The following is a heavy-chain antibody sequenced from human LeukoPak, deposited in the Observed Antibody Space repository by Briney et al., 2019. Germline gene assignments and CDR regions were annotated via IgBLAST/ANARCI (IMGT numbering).Heavy chain of an antibody. J-gene: IGHJ4*02. Sequence: SETLSLTCAVYGGSFSGYYWSWIRQPPGKGLEWIGEINHSGRTNYNPYLKSRVTISVDTSKNQFSLKLSSVTAADTAVYYCARGTPITIFGVVIIPLGYYFDYWGQGTLVTVSS. D-gene: IGHD3-3*01. CDR1: GGSFSGYY. CDR2: INHSGRT. V-gene: IGHV4-34*01. CDR3: ARGTPITIFGVVIIPLGYYFDY.